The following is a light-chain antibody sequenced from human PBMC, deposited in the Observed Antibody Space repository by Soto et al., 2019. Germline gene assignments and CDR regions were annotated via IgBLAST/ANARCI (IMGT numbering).Light chain of an antibody. Sequence: IQMTQSPSTLSASVCDRVTITCRASHNIERWMAWYQQKPGKAPSLLIFDASTLHSGVPSRFSGSGSGTDFTLTISRLEPEDFAVYYCQQYGSSSITFGQGTRLEIK. CDR3: QQYGSSSIT. CDR1: HNIERW. J-gene: IGKJ5*01. V-gene: IGKV1-5*01. CDR2: DAS.